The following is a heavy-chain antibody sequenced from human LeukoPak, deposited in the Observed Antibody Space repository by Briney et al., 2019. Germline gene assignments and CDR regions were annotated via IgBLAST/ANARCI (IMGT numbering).Heavy chain of an antibody. V-gene: IGHV4-34*01. CDR1: GGSFSGYY. J-gene: IGHJ5*02. Sequence: ETLSLTCAVYGGSFSGYYWSWIRQPPGKGLEWIGEINHSGSTNYNPSLKSRVTISMDKSKNHFSLTLRSVTAADTAVYYCARDHIVMVRGAFLNWFDPWGQGTLVTVSS. D-gene: IGHD3-10*01. CDR3: ARDHIVMVRGAFLNWFDP. CDR2: INHSGST.